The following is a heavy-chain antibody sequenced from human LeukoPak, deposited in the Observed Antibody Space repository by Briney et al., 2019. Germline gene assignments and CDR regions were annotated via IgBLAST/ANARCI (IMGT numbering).Heavy chain of an antibody. CDR3: AREGAQYQLRTYMDV. V-gene: IGHV1-18*01. CDR2: ISAYNGNT. Sequence: ASVKVSCKASGYTFTSYGISWVRQAPGQGLEWMGWISAYNGNTNYAQQLQGRVTMTTDTSTSTAYMELRSLRSDDTAVYYCAREGAQYQLRTYMDVWGKGTTVTVSS. D-gene: IGHD2-2*01. J-gene: IGHJ6*03. CDR1: GYTFTSYG.